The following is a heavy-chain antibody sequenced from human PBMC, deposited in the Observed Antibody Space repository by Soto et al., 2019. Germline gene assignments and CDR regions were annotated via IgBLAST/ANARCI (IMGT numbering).Heavy chain of an antibody. CDR1: GFTISSNA. Sequence: GGSLRLSCAASGFTISSNAMYWVRQAPGKGLEWVSGISDRGDTTHYADSVKGRFTISRDTSKNTLYLQLNALRADDTAVYYCAKDKPGTTSFDYWGQGTLVTVSS. D-gene: IGHD1-1*01. V-gene: IGHV3-23*01. CDR2: ISDRGDTT. J-gene: IGHJ4*02. CDR3: AKDKPGTTSFDY.